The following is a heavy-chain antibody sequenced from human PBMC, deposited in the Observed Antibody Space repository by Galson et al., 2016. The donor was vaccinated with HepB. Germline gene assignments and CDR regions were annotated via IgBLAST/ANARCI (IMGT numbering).Heavy chain of an antibody. CDR2: IWFDGSET. V-gene: IGHV3-33*01. J-gene: IGHJ4*02. CDR3: ARDHGGSFDY. D-gene: IGHD1-26*01. CDR1: EFTFSSYG. Sequence: SLRLSCAASEFTFSSYGMHWLRQAPGKGLGWVAFIWFDGSETYHADSVKGRFTISRDNSKNTLYLQMSRLTAEDTAVYYCARDHGGSFDYWGQGTLVTVSS.